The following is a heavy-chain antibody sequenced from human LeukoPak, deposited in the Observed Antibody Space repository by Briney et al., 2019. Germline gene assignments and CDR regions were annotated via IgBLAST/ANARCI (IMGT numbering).Heavy chain of an antibody. D-gene: IGHD5-12*01. V-gene: IGHV3-30*18. J-gene: IGHJ4*02. CDR3: AKDQAYSGYVSGY. CDR1: GFTFSSYG. Sequence: GRSLRLSCAASGFTFSSYGMHWVRQAPGKGLEWVAVISYDGSNKYYADSVKGRFTISRDNSKNTLYLQMNSLRAEDTAVYYCAKDQAYSGYVSGYWGRGTLVTVSS. CDR2: ISYDGSNK.